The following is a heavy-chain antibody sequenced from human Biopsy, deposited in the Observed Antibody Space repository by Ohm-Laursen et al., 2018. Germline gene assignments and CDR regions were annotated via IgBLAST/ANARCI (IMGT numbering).Heavy chain of an antibody. CDR3: THHYDASDDVFDI. CDR1: GFTFSHAW. Sequence: SLRLSCSASGFTFSHAWMSWVRQAPGKGLEWVGRIKNEIDGGTTDYAAPVKGRFTILRDDSKNMLFLQMDSLKTEDKAVYYCTHHYDASDDVFDIWGQGTVVTVSS. V-gene: IGHV3-15*01. J-gene: IGHJ3*02. D-gene: IGHD3-22*01. CDR2: IKNEIDGGTT.